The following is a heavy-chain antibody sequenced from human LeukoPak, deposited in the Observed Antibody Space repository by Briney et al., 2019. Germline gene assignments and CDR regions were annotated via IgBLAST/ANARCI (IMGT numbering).Heavy chain of an antibody. Sequence: GGSLRLSCAASGFTFSSYSMNWVRQAPGKGLECVSYISSISGTINYADAVKGRFTISGDNARNSLLLQMSSLRAEETAVYYGSRDHNYAIDYWGQGTLVTVSS. CDR2: ISSISGTI. CDR1: GFTFSSYS. V-gene: IGHV3-48*01. J-gene: IGHJ4*02. CDR3: SRDHNYAIDY. D-gene: IGHD2-2*01.